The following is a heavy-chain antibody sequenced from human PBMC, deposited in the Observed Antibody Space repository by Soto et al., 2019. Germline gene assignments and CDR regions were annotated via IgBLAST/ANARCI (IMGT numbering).Heavy chain of an antibody. Sequence: LSLTCAVSGYSISSGYYWGWIRQPPGKGLEWFGSVYHSGSTYYNPSLKNRVDISVDTSKNQFSLKLSSVTAADTAVYYCARYALGGMDVWGQGTTVTASS. J-gene: IGHJ6*01. D-gene: IGHD2-2*01. CDR3: ARYALGGMDV. CDR2: VYHSGST. CDR1: GYSISSGYY. V-gene: IGHV4-38-2*01.